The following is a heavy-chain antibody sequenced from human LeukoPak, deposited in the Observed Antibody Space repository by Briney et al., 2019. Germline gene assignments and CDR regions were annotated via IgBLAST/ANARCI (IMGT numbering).Heavy chain of an antibody. D-gene: IGHD3-10*01. CDR3: ARSALYMVRGVSDY. CDR2: SSAYNGNT. V-gene: IGHV1-18*01. CDR1: GYTFTSYG. J-gene: IGHJ4*02. Sequence: ASVKVSCKASGYTFTSYGISWLRPAPGQGLEGVGWSSAYNGNTNYAQKLQGRVTMTTDTSTSTAYMELRSLRSDDTAVYYCARSALYMVRGVSDYWGQRTLVTVSS.